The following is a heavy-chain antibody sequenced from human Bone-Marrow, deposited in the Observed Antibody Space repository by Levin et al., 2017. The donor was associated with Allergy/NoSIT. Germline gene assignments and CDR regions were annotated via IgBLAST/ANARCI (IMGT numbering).Heavy chain of an antibody. Sequence: ASVKVSCKASGYTFTSYYMHWVRQAPGQGLEWMGIINPSGGSTSYAQKFQGRVTMTRDTSTSTVYMELSSLRSEDTAVYYCARATTVAGHYYYGMDVWGQGTTVTVSS. J-gene: IGHJ6*02. D-gene: IGHD6-19*01. CDR2: INPSGGST. CDR1: GYTFTSYY. V-gene: IGHV1-46*01. CDR3: ARATTVAGHYYYGMDV.